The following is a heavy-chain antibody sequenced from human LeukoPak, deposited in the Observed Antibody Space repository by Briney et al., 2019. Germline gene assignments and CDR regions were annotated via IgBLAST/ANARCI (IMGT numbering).Heavy chain of an antibody. D-gene: IGHD3-16*02. V-gene: IGHV4-4*07. CDR1: GGSISSYY. CDR2: IYTSGST. J-gene: IGHJ4*02. CDR3: ARAAPHYVWGSYRGYYFDY. Sequence: SETLSLTCTVSGGSISSYYWSWIRQPAGKGLEWIGRIYTSGSTNYNPSLKSRVTMSVDTSKNQFSLKLSSVTAADTAVYYCARAAPHYVWGSYRGYYFDYWGQGTLVTVSS.